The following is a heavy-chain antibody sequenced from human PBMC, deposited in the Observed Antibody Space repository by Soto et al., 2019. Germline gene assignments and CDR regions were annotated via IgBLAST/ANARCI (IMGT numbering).Heavy chain of an antibody. Sequence: GGSLRLSYAASGFKVSSNYRSWVRQTTGKGLEWVTVIYRGGSTYYADSVKGRFTISRDNSKNTLYLQMNSLRAEDTAVYYCARDRSVRTTVTYFDYWGQGTLVTVSS. CDR3: ARDRSVRTTVTYFDY. CDR2: IYRGGST. V-gene: IGHV3-66*01. D-gene: IGHD4-17*01. J-gene: IGHJ4*02. CDR1: GFKVSSNY.